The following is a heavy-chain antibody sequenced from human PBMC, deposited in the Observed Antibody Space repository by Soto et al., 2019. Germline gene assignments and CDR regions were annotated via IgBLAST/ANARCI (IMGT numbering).Heavy chain of an antibody. V-gene: IGHV4-31*03. CDR2: IYYSGST. CDR1: GGSISSGGYY. D-gene: IGHD6-6*01. CDR3: ARAGHSSSSEGANWFDP. Sequence: SETLSLTCTVSGGSISSGGYYWSWIRQHPGKGLEWIGYIYYSGSTYFNPSLKSRLTISVDTSKNQFSLKLSSVTAAAAAVYYCARAGHSSSSEGANWFDPWGQGTLVTVSS. J-gene: IGHJ5*02.